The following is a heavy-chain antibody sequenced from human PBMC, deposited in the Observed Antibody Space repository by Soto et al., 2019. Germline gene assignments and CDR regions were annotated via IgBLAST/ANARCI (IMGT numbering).Heavy chain of an antibody. V-gene: IGHV3-9*01. CDR2: ISWNSGSI. CDR3: AKDSTIFGVDYTWSGAFDI. D-gene: IGHD3-3*01. J-gene: IGHJ3*02. CDR1: GFTFDDYA. Sequence: EVQLVESGGGLVQPGRSLRLSCAASGFTFDDYAMHWVRQAPGKGLEWVSGISWNSGSIGYADPVKGRFTISRDNAKNSLYLQMNSLRAEDTALYYCAKDSTIFGVDYTWSGAFDIWGQGTMVTVSS.